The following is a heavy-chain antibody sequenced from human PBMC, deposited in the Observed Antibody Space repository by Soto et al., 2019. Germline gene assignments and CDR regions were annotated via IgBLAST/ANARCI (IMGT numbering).Heavy chain of an antibody. V-gene: IGHV4-34*01. CDR2: INHSGST. J-gene: IGHJ6*02. CDR1: GGSFSGYY. Sequence: SETLSLTCAVYGGSFSGYYWSWIRQPPGKGLEWIGEINHSGSTNYNPSLKSRVTISVDTSKNQFSLKLSSVTAADTAVYYCARGSDYYGSGSYYKYYYYGMDVWGQGTTVTVSS. CDR3: ARGSDYYGSGSYYKYYYYGMDV. D-gene: IGHD3-10*01.